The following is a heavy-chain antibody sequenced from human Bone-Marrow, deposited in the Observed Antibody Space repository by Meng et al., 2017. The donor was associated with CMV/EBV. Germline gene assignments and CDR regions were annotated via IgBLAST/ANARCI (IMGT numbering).Heavy chain of an antibody. CDR3: ARTSGYYDSSRHWFDP. Sequence: ASVKVSCKASGYTFTSYGISWVRQAPGQGLEWMGWISAYNGNTNYAQKLQGRVTMTTDTSTSTAYMELRSLRSDDTAVYYCARTSGYYDSSRHWFDPWGQGTLVTVSS. CDR2: ISAYNGNT. V-gene: IGHV1-18*01. J-gene: IGHJ5*02. D-gene: IGHD3-22*01. CDR1: GYTFTSYG.